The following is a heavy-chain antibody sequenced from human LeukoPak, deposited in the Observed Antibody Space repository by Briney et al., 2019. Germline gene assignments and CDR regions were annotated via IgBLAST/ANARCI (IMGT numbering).Heavy chain of an antibody. CDR2: ISSSSSYI. V-gene: IGHV3-21*01. Sequence: GGSLRLSCAASGFTFSSYSMNWVRQAPGKGLEWVSSISSSSSYIYYADSVKGRFTISRDNAKNSLYLQMNSLRAEDTAVYYCASDQYYDFWSGYSLYYYYMDVWGKGTTVTVS. CDR3: ASDQYYDFWSGYSLYYYYMDV. D-gene: IGHD3-3*01. J-gene: IGHJ6*03. CDR1: GFTFSSYS.